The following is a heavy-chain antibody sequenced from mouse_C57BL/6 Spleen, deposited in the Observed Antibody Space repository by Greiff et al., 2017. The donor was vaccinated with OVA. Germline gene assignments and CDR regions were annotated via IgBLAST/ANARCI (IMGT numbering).Heavy chain of an antibody. CDR2: INPSNGGT. CDR1: GYTFNSYW. D-gene: IGHD2-1*01. Sequence: VQLQQSGTELVKPGASVKLSCTASGYTFNSYWMHWVKQRTGQGLEWIGNINPSNGGTNYNEKFKSNAPLTVDKSSSTAYMQPSSLTSEDAAVYYCARGLLCDFDYWGQGTTLTVSS. CDR3: ARGLLCDFDY. V-gene: IGHV1-53*01. J-gene: IGHJ2*01.